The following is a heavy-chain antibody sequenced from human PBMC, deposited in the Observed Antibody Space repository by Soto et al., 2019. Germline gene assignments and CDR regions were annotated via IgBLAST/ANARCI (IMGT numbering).Heavy chain of an antibody. V-gene: IGHV3-21*01. CDR2: ISSTSGYI. Sequence: VSLRLSCAAYGFPFSSYTMNWVRQAPGKGLECVSSISSTSGYIYYADSVKGRFTISRDNAKNSLDLQMNSLRAEDTGVYYCARAIVGFNHYLDFWGQGTLVTASS. CDR1: GFPFSSYT. CDR3: ARAIVGFNHYLDF. J-gene: IGHJ4*02. D-gene: IGHD1-26*01.